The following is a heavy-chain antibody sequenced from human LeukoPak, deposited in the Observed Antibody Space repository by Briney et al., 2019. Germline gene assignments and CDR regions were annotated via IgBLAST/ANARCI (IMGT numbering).Heavy chain of an antibody. V-gene: IGHV3-64D*06. J-gene: IGHJ3*02. CDR2: ISRNGDTT. Sequence: GGSLRLSCSASGFTFSTFPMHWVRQAPGKGLEYFSAISRNGDTTYYADSVKGRFTISRDNSKNTLYLQMSSLRPEDTAVYYCVKALADDAFDIWGQGTMVTVSS. D-gene: IGHD1-1*01. CDR1: GFTFSTFP. CDR3: VKALADDAFDI.